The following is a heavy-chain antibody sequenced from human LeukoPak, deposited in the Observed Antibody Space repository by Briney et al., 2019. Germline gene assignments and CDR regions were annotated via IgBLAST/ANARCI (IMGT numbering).Heavy chain of an antibody. CDR1: GFTFSSYW. D-gene: IGHD2-2*01. Sequence: GGSLRLSCAASGFTFSSYWVHWVRQAPGKGLVWVSRTNSDGSSTSYADSVKGRFTISRDNAKNTLYLQMNSLRAEDTAVYYCARGEVPAGFYYGMDVWGQGTTVTVSS. CDR2: TNSDGSST. J-gene: IGHJ6*02. V-gene: IGHV3-74*01. CDR3: ARGEVPAGFYYGMDV.